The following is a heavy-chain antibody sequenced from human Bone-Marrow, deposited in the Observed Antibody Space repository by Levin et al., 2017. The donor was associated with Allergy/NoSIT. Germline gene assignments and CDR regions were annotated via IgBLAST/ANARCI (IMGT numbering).Heavy chain of an antibody. CDR3: ARESAEYYFDF. CDR2: FDPEDGET. Sequence: PVASVKVSCKVSGYTLRELSIHWVRQAPGKGLEWMGGFDPEDGETIYAQKLQGRVTMTEDTSIDTAYMELSSLRSDDTAVYYCARESAEYYFDFWGQGTLVTVSS. V-gene: IGHV1-24*01. J-gene: IGHJ4*02. CDR1: GYTLRELS. D-gene: IGHD6-19*01.